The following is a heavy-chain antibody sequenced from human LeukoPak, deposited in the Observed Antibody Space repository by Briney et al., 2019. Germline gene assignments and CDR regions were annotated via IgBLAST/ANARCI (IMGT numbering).Heavy chain of an antibody. CDR3: ATDTVVTLGVDYYYYMDV. D-gene: IGHD4-23*01. J-gene: IGHJ6*03. V-gene: IGHV3-21*01. CDR1: GFTFSSYS. CDR2: IGSSSSYI. Sequence: AGGSLRLSCAASGFTFSSYSMNWVRQAPGKGLEWVSSIGSSSSYIYYADSVKGRFTISRDNAKNSLYLQMNSLRAEDTAVYYCATDTVVTLGVDYYYYMDVWGKGTTVTVSS.